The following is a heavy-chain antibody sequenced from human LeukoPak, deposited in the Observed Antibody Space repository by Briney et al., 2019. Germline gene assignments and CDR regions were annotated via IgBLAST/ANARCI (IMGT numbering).Heavy chain of an antibody. CDR3: ARDFGGFPLDY. V-gene: IGHV3-7*01. J-gene: IGHJ4*02. Sequence: GGSLRLSCAASGFTFDDYGMSWVRQAPGKGLEWVANIKQDGSEKYYVDSVKGRFTISRDNAKNSLYLQMNSLRAEDTAVYYCARDFGGFPLDYWGKGTLVTVSS. CDR2: IKQDGSEK. D-gene: IGHD4-23*01. CDR1: GFTFDDYG.